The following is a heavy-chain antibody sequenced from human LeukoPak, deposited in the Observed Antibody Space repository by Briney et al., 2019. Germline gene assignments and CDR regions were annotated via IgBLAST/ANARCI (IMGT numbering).Heavy chain of an antibody. V-gene: IGHV3-23*01. Sequence: GGSLRLSCAASGFTFSSYAMSWVRQAPGKGLEWVSAISGSGGSTYYADSVKGRFTISRDNSKNTLYLQMNSLRAEDTAVYYCARANYYDSSGYYFDYWGRGTLVTVSS. CDR2: ISGSGGST. J-gene: IGHJ4*02. CDR3: ARANYYDSSGYYFDY. D-gene: IGHD3-22*01. CDR1: GFTFSSYA.